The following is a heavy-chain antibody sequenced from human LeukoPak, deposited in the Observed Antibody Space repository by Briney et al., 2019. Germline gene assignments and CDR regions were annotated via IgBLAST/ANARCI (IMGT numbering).Heavy chain of an antibody. Sequence: PGGSLRLSCAASGFTFSTYVMSWVRQAPRKGLEWVSAISGSGGSTYYADSVKGRFTLSRDNSKNTLYMQMNSLRAEDTAVYYCAKDLSGYGVTLLDYWGQGTLVTVSS. D-gene: IGHD4-17*01. CDR3: AKDLSGYGVTLLDY. V-gene: IGHV3-23*01. J-gene: IGHJ4*02. CDR2: ISGSGGST. CDR1: GFTFSTYV.